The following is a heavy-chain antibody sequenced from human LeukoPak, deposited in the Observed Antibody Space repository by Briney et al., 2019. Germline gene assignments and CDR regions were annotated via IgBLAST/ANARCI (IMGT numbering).Heavy chain of an antibody. CDR2: ISSSSSYI. V-gene: IGHV3-21*01. J-gene: IGHJ4*02. D-gene: IGHD1-26*01. CDR3: ARGRFSGSSDFDY. CDR1: GFTFSSYS. Sequence: GGSLRLSCAASGFTFSSYSMNWVRQAPGEGLEWGSSISSSSSYIYYADSVKGRFTISRDNAKNSLYLQMNSLRAEDTAVYYCARGRFSGSSDFDYWGQGTLVTVSS.